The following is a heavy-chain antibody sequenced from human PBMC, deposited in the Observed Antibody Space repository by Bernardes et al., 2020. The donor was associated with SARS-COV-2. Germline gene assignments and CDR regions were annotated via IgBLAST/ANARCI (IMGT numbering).Heavy chain of an antibody. CDR1: GFSLSTSGVG. CDR3: AHQLGYCSSTSCYDLRWFDP. J-gene: IGHJ5*02. CDR2: IYWDDDK. V-gene: IGHV2-5*02. D-gene: IGHD2-2*01. Sequence: SGPTLVKPTQTLTLTCTFSGFSLSTSGVGVGWIRQPPGKALEWLALIYWDDDKRYSPSLKSRLTITKDTSKNQVVLTMTNMDPVDTATYYCAHQLGYCSSTSCYDLRWFDPWGQGTLVTVSS.